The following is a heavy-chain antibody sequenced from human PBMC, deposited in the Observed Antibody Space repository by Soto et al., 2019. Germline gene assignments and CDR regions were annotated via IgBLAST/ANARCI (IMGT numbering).Heavy chain of an antibody. Sequence: APVEVSCKASGGTFSNCVIIWVRQAPGQGHEWMGGIIPIFGTANYAQKFQGRVTITADESTSTAYMELSSLRSEDTAVYYCARDGLETGTTAWGQGTLVTAPQ. V-gene: IGHV1-69*13. D-gene: IGHD1-7*01. CDR1: GGTFSNCV. J-gene: IGHJ5*02. CDR3: ARDGLETGTTA. CDR2: IIPIFGTA.